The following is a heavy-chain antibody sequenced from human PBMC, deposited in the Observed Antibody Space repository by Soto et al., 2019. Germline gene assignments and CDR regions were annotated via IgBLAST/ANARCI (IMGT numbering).Heavy chain of an antibody. CDR2: ISGSGGST. Sequence: EVQLLESGGGLVQPGGSLRLSCAASGFTFSSYAMSWVRQAPGKGLEWVSAISGSGGSTYYADSVKGRFTISRDNSKNTLYLQMNILRAEDTAVYYCAKSYDSSGYWDYWGQGTLVIVSS. CDR1: GFTFSSYA. V-gene: IGHV3-23*01. CDR3: AKSYDSSGYWDY. J-gene: IGHJ4*02. D-gene: IGHD3-22*01.